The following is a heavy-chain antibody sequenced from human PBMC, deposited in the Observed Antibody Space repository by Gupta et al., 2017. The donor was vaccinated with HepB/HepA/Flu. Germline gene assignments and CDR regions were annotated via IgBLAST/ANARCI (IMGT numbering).Heavy chain of an antibody. CDR3: ARGWSGGYYYPGSEY. CDR1: GFTFDDYA. D-gene: IGHD3-22*01. J-gene: IGHJ4*02. V-gene: IGHV3-9*01. CDR2: ISWNSGSI. Sequence: EVQLVESGGGLVQPGRSLRLSCAASGFTFDDYAMHWVRQAPGKGLEWVSGISWNSGSIGYADSVKGRFTISRDNAKNSLYLQMNSLRAEDTALYYCARGWSGGYYYPGSEYWGQGTLVTVSS.